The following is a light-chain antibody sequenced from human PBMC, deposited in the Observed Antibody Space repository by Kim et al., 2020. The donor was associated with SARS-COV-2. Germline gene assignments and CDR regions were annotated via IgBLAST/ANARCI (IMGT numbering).Light chain of an antibody. CDR3: ASFTSSSPWV. CDR1: NSDIGAFKF. J-gene: IGLJ3*02. Sequence: QSALTQPASVSGSPGQSISISCTGSNSDIGAFKFVSWYQHHPGRAPKLMIFDVTKRPSGLSHRFSGSKSGNTASLTISGLQPDDEAIYYCASFTSSSPWVFGGGTQLTVL. CDR2: DVT. V-gene: IGLV2-14*03.